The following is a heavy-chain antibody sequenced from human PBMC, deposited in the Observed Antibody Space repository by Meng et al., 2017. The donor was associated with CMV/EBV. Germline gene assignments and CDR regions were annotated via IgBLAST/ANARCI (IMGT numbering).Heavy chain of an antibody. Sequence: SETLSLTCTVSGGSISSYYWSWIRQPPGKGLEWIGYIYYSGSTNYNPSLKSRVTISVDTSKNQFSLKLSSVTAADTAVYYCASTMYSSSSVAYWGQGTLVTVSS. CDR1: GGSISSYY. D-gene: IGHD6-6*01. J-gene: IGHJ4*02. V-gene: IGHV4-59*01. CDR2: IYYSGST. CDR3: ASTMYSSSSVAY.